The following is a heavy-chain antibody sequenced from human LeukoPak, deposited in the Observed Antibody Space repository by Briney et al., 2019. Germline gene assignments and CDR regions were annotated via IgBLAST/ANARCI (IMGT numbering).Heavy chain of an antibody. CDR2: IKQDGSEK. CDR1: GFTFSSYW. D-gene: IGHD5-18*01. J-gene: IGHJ5*02. Sequence: GGSLRLSCAASGFTFSSYWMSWVRQAPGKGLEWVANIKQDGSEKYYVDSVKGRFTISRDNAKNSLYLQMNSLRAEDTAGYYCAREGLIQVWDHSWFDPWGQGTLVTVSS. CDR3: AREGLIQVWDHSWFDP. V-gene: IGHV3-7*01.